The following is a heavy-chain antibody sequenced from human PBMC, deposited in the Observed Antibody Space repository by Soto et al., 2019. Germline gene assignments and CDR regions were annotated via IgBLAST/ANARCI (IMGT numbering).Heavy chain of an antibody. J-gene: IGHJ5*01. D-gene: IGHD6-13*01. CDR1: GYTFTSYG. CDR3: ANTSAASTSDS. V-gene: IGHV1-18*01. CDR2: ISAYNGNT. Sequence: GASVKVSCKASGYTFTSYGISWVRQAPGQGLEWMGWISAYNGNTNYAQKLQGRVTMTTDTYTSTAYMELSSLRSDDTAVYYCANTSAASTSDSRGQGTVVTVSS.